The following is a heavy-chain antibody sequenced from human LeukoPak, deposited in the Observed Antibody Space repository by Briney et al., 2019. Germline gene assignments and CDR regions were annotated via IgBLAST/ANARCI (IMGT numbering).Heavy chain of an antibody. V-gene: IGHV1-69*13. CDR1: GGTFSNYA. CDR3: ARESGGVAARDSNYYYMDV. D-gene: IGHD6-6*01. CDR2: LNPIFGTT. J-gene: IGHJ6*03. Sequence: ASVKVSCKASGGTFSNYAISWVRQAPGQGLEWMGGLNPIFGTTNYAQKFQGRVTISADESTSTAYMELTTLRSEDTAVYFCARESGGVAARDSNYYYMDVWGKGTTVTVSS.